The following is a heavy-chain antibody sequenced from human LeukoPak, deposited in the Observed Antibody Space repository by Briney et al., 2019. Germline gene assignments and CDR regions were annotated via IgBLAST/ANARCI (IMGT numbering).Heavy chain of an antibody. J-gene: IGHJ6*02. CDR1: GFTFRNFA. CDR3: ANFPARDYYYYGMDV. Sequence: TGGSLRLSCAASGFTFRNFAMSWVRQAPGKGLEWVSGLSHGGTRTFYAASVKGRFTISRDNSKNTLYLQMNSLRAEDTAVYYCANFPARDYYYYGMDVWGQGTTVTVSS. V-gene: IGHV3-23*01. CDR2: LSHGGTRT.